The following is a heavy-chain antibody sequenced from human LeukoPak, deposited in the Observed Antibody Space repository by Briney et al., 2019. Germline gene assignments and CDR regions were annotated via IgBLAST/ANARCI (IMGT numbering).Heavy chain of an antibody. D-gene: IGHD4-17*01. J-gene: IGHJ3*02. V-gene: IGHV1-46*01. CDR1: GYTFTSYY. CDR2: INPSGGST. Sequence: ASVKVSCKASGYTFTSYYMHWVRQAPGQGLEWMGIINPSGGSTSYAQKFQGRVTMTRDMSTSTVYMELSSLRSEDTAVYYCARVLGDYAAFDIWGQGTMVTVSS. CDR3: ARVLGDYAAFDI.